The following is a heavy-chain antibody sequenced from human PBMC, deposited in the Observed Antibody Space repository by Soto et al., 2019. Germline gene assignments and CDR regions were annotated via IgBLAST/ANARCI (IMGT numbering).Heavy chain of an antibody. D-gene: IGHD1-26*01. Sequence: SLSLTCTVSGGSISSGGYYWSWIRQHPGKGLEWIGYIYYSGSTYYNPSLKSRLTISPDTSKNQFSLHLDSVTPEDTAMYYCARDPPAFHSAFDYWGQGTLVTVSS. V-gene: IGHV4-31*03. CDR1: GGSISSGGYY. CDR2: IYYSGST. CDR3: ARDPPAFHSAFDY. J-gene: IGHJ4*02.